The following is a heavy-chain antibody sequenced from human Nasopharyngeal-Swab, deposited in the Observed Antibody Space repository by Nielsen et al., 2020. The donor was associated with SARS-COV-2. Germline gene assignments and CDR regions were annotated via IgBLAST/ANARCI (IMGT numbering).Heavy chain of an antibody. V-gene: IGHV3-23*01. CDR3: AKDYTSSSGGGGGFDS. J-gene: IGHJ4*02. CDR1: GFTFSDYA. Sequence: GESLKISYTASGFTFSDYAMSWVRQAPGQGLQWVSGISSNGGTESYTDSVKGRFSISRDNSKNTLFLQVNSPRAEDTAVYYCAKDYTSSSGGGGGFDSWGQGALVTVSS. CDR2: ISSNGGTE. D-gene: IGHD6-6*01.